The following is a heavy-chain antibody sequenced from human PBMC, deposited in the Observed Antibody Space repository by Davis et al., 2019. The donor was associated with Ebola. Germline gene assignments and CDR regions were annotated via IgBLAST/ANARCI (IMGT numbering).Heavy chain of an antibody. CDR3: AREEYDFWSGYYMAATDY. CDR1: GFTFSSYW. Sequence: GESLKISCAASGFTFSSYWMHWVRQTPGKGLVWVSRINSDGSSTTYADSVKGRFTISRDNAKNTLYLQMNSLRAEDTAVYYCAREEYDFWSGYYMAATDYWGQGTLVTVSS. J-gene: IGHJ4*02. V-gene: IGHV3-74*01. D-gene: IGHD3-3*01. CDR2: INSDGSST.